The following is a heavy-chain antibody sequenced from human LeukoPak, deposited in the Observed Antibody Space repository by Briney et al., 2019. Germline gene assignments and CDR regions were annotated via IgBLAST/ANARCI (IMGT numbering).Heavy chain of an antibody. CDR2: INPNSGGT. CDR1: GNTFTGYY. CDR3: ATVKAKDAFDI. V-gene: IGHV1-2*02. Sequence: ASVKVSCKTSGNTFTGYYIHWVGQAPGQGPEWMGWINPNSGGTNYAQKFQGRVTMTRDTSISTAYMELTRLGSDDTAVYYCATVKAKDAFDIWGQGTMVTVSS. J-gene: IGHJ3*02.